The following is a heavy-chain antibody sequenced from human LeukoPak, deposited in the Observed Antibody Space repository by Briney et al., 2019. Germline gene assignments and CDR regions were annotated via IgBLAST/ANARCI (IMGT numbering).Heavy chain of an antibody. V-gene: IGHV3-49*03. CDR2: IRSKAYGGTT. CDR1: GFTFGDYA. Sequence: PGGSLRLSCTVSGFTFGDYAMSWFRQAPGKGLEWVGFIRSKAYGGTTQYAASVRGRFTISRDDSTNIAYLQMNSLKTEDTAVYYCTREHNSGYSYVRYFDFWGQGTLVTVSS. CDR3: TREHNSGYSYVRYFDF. D-gene: IGHD3-22*01. J-gene: IGHJ4*02.